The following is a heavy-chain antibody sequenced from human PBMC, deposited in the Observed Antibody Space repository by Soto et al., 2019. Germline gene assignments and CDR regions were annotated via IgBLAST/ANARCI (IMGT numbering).Heavy chain of an antibody. Sequence: QVQLVQSGAEVKKPGASVKVSCKASGYTFTSYGISWVRQAPGQGLEWMGWISAYNGNTNYAQKLQGRVTMTTDTSTSTAYMELRRLRAPDSAVYYCARDDIVLMVYSTNYYYYYGMDVWGQGTTVTVSS. CDR2: ISAYNGNT. V-gene: IGHV1-18*01. CDR1: GYTFTSYG. CDR3: ARDDIVLMVYSTNYYYYYGMDV. J-gene: IGHJ6*02. D-gene: IGHD2-8*01.